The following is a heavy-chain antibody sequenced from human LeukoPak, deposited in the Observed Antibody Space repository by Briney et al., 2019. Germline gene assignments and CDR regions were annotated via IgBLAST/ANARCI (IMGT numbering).Heavy chain of an antibody. D-gene: IGHD1-7*01. CDR2: ISGSGDST. CDR3: ATNYDLDS. J-gene: IGHJ4*02. V-gene: IGHV3-23*01. Sequence: GGSLRLSCAASGFLFSSFGMSWDRQAPGKGLEWVSGISGSGDSTDYADSVKGRFTISRDNSKNTLYLQMSSLRAEDAALYYCATNYDLDSWGQGTLVTVSS. CDR1: GFLFSSFG.